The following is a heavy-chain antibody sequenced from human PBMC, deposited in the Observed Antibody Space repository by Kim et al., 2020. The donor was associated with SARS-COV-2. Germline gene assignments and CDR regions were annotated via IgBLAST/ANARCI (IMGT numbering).Heavy chain of an antibody. Sequence: GGSLRLSCAASGFTFSSYAMSWVRQAPGKGLEWVSAISGSGGSTYYADSVKGRLTISRDNSKNTLYLQMNSLRAEHTAVYYCAKDPRGQNYYDSSGYSRVYWGQGTLVTVSS. J-gene: IGHJ4*02. CDR2: ISGSGGST. CDR3: AKDPRGQNYYDSSGYSRVY. D-gene: IGHD3-22*01. CDR1: GFTFSSYA. V-gene: IGHV3-23*01.